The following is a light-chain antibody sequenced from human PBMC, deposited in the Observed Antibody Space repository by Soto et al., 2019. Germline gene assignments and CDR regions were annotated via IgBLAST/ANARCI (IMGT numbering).Light chain of an antibody. J-gene: IGKJ5*01. V-gene: IGKV3-15*01. CDR3: QQYNQWPIT. CDR2: GVS. CDR1: QSVGTN. Sequence: ERIMTRSPATLSVSPGERATLSCRASQSVGTNIAWYRQKPGQAPRLLIYGVSARATGIPDRFSGGGSGTEFTLTISSLQSEDFAVYYCQQYNQWPITFGQGTRLE.